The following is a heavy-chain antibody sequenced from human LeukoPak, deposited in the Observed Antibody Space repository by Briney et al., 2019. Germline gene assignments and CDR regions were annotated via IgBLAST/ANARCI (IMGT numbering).Heavy chain of an antibody. V-gene: IGHV1-18*01. CDR2: ISAYNGNT. D-gene: IGHD2-2*01. J-gene: IGHJ5*02. CDR1: GYTFTSYG. Sequence: ASVKVSCKASGYTFTSYGISWVRQAPGQGLEWMGWISAYNGNTNYAQKLQGRVTMTTDTSTSTAYMELRSLRSDDTAVYYCARDSPKYCSSTSCYLFTYWFDPWGQGTLVTVSS. CDR3: ARDSPKYCSSTSCYLFTYWFDP.